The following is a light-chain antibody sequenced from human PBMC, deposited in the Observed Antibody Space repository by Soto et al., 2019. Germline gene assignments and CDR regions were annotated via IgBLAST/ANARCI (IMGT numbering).Light chain of an antibody. V-gene: IGLV2-8*01. CDR1: SSDVGAYNY. CDR3: SSYAGNYNLL. Sequence: QSVLTQPPSASGSPGQSVTIACTGTSSDVGAYNYVSWYQQHPGKAPKLMIYEVTKRPSGVPDRFSGSKSGNTASLTVSGLQAEDDADYYCSSYAGNYNLLFGEGTKLTVL. J-gene: IGLJ2*01. CDR2: EVT.